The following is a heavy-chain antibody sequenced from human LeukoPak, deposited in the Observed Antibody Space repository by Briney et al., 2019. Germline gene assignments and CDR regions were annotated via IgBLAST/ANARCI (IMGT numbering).Heavy chain of an antibody. J-gene: IGHJ3*02. Sequence: SETLSLTCAVYGGSFSGYYWSWIRQPPGKGLEWIGEINHSGSTNYNPSLKSRVTISVDTSKNQFSLKLSSVTAADTAVYYCARSSPFRGAFDIWGQGTMVTVSS. CDR3: ARSSPFRGAFDI. V-gene: IGHV4-34*01. CDR2: INHSGST. D-gene: IGHD3-3*02. CDR1: GGSFSGYY.